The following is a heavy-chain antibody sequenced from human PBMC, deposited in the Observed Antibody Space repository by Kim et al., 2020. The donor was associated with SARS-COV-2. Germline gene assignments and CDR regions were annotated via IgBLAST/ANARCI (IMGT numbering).Heavy chain of an antibody. J-gene: IGHJ4*02. D-gene: IGHD2-8*02. CDR3: AGQLGWGWWAFDR. CDR1: GGSISISIYY. V-gene: IGHV4-39*01. CDR2: IYYNGKT. Sequence: SETLSLTCTVSGGSISISIYYWGWIRQPPGKGLEWSASIYYNGKTYYNPSLKSRITISVDTSKNQFSLKLSSVTAADTAVYFCAGQLGWGWWAFDRWGLGSLGTVSS.